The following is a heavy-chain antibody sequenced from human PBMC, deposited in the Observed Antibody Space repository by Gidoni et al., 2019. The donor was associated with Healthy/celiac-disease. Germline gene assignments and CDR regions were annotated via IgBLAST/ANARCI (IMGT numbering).Heavy chain of an antibody. V-gene: IGHV4-39*01. CDR2: HYYSGST. J-gene: IGHJ4*03. CDR1: GGSISSSSYY. CDR3: ARRGYGDYVGAFDF. Sequence: QLQLQESGPGLVKPSETLSLTCTVSGGSISSSSYYWGWIRQPPGKGLVWIGSHYYSGSTYYNPSLKSRVTISVDTSKNQFSLKLSSVTAADTAVYYCARRGYGDYVGAFDFWGQGTLVTVSS. D-gene: IGHD4-17*01.